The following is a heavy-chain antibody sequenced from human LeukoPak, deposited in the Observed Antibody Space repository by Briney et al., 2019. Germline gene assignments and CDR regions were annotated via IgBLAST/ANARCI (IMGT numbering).Heavy chain of an antibody. CDR1: GFTFSSYE. D-gene: IGHD2-2*01. CDR2: ISSSSSTI. J-gene: IGHJ3*02. CDR3: ARGYWGIVVVPAATDAFDI. Sequence: PGGSLRLSCAASGFTFSSYEMNWVRQAPGKGLEWVSYISSSSSTIYYADSVKGRFTISRDNAKNSLYLQMNSLRAEDTAVYYCARGYWGIVVVPAATDAFDIWGQGTMVTVSS. V-gene: IGHV3-48*01.